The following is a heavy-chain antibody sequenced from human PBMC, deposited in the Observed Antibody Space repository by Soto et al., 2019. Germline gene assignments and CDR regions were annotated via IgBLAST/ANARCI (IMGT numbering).Heavy chain of an antibody. CDR2: IGESGTPT. Sequence: PGGSLRLSSPASGFTFSSDPMKWVRQAPGKGLEWVSLIGESGTPTYYADSVKGRFTISRDNSGNTLFLEMYSLRAEDTAVYYCARYIPGVRYYGMDVWGQGTTVTVSS. V-gene: IGHV3-23*01. CDR3: ARYIPGVRYYGMDV. J-gene: IGHJ6*02. D-gene: IGHD2-2*01. CDR1: GFTFSSDP.